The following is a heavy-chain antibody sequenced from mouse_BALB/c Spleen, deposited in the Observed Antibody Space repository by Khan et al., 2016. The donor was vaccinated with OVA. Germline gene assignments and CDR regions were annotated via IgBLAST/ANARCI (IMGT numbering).Heavy chain of an antibody. Sequence: QLEESGPGLVKPSQSLSLTCTVTGYSITSGYAWNWIRQFPGNKLEWMGYIRYSGVTSYTPSLKSRISITRDTSKNQFFLQLNSVTTEDTATYYCARGNYYRYYFDYWGQGTTLTVSS. D-gene: IGHD1-1*01. CDR2: IRYSGVT. V-gene: IGHV3-2*02. CDR1: GYSITSGYA. J-gene: IGHJ2*01. CDR3: ARGNYYRYYFDY.